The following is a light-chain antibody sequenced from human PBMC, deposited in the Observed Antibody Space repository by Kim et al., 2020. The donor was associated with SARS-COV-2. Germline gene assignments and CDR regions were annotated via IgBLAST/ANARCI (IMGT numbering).Light chain of an antibody. Sequence: EIVMTQSPATLSVSPGERATLSCRASQSVNSNLAWYQQKPGQAPRLLIYGASTRATGIPARFSGSGSGTEFTLTISSLQSEDFAVYYCHQYNNWPYTFGQGTKLEI. V-gene: IGKV3-15*01. CDR2: GAS. J-gene: IGKJ2*01. CDR1: QSVNSN. CDR3: HQYNNWPYT.